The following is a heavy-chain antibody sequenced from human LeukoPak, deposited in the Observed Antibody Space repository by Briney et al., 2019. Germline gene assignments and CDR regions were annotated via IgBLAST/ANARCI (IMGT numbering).Heavy chain of an antibody. CDR1: VYTFTGYY. CDR3: ARSSTSSSYYMDV. D-gene: IGHD2-2*01. V-gene: IGHV1-18*04. Sequence: ASVKVSCKASVYTFTGYYMHWVRQAPGQGLEWMGWISAYNGNTNYAQKLQGRVTMTTDTSTSTAYMELRSLRSDDTAVYYCARSSTSSSYYMDVWGKGTTVTVSS. J-gene: IGHJ6*03. CDR2: ISAYNGNT.